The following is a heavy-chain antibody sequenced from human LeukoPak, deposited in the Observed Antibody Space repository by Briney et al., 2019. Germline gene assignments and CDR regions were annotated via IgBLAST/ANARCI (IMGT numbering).Heavy chain of an antibody. V-gene: IGHV5-51*01. Sequence: GESLKISCKGSGYSFTSYWIGWVRQMPGKGLEWMGIIYPGDSDTRYSPSFQGQATISADKSISTAYLQWSSLKASDTAMYYCARQHRPDSSGYYFDYWGQGTLVTVSS. CDR3: ARQHRPDSSGYYFDY. CDR2: IYPGDSDT. J-gene: IGHJ4*02. D-gene: IGHD3-22*01. CDR1: GYSFTSYW.